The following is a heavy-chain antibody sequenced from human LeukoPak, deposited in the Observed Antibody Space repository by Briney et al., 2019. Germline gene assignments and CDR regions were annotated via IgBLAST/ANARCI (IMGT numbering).Heavy chain of an antibody. CDR2: IYYSGST. CDR3: ATTYFDYSSLSSWWFDP. Sequence: SETLSLTCTVSGGSISSYYCGWIRQPPGKGLEWIGYIYYSGSTDYDPSLKSRVTISVDTSKNQFSLKLSSVTAADTAVYYCATTYFDYSSLSSWWFDPWGQGTLVTVSS. D-gene: IGHD6-13*01. V-gene: IGHV4-59*08. CDR1: GGSISSYY. J-gene: IGHJ5*02.